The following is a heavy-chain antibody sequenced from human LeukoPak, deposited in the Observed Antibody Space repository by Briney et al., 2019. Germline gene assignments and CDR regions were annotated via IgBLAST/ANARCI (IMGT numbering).Heavy chain of an antibody. Sequence: PGGSLRLSCAASGFTFSSYGMHWVRQAPAKVLEWVAFIRYDGSNKYYADSVKGRFTISRDNSKNTLYLQMNSLRAEDTAVYYCAKKPGGPYSYGYESGDPWGQGTLVTVSS. J-gene: IGHJ5*02. CDR2: IRYDGSNK. D-gene: IGHD5-18*01. CDR3: AKKPGGPYSYGYESGDP. V-gene: IGHV3-30*02. CDR1: GFTFSSYG.